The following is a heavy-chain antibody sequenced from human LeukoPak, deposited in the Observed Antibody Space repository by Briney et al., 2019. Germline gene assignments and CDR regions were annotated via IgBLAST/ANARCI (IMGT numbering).Heavy chain of an antibody. CDR1: GFTFSSYA. Sequence: GGSLRLSCAASGFTFSSYAMHWVRQAPGKGLEWVAVISYDGSSKYYADSVKGRFTISRDNSKNTLYLQMNSLRAEDTAVYYCARGMSSGYYYPFDYWGQGTLVTVSS. J-gene: IGHJ4*02. CDR3: ARGMSSGYYYPFDY. D-gene: IGHD3-22*01. V-gene: IGHV3-30-3*01. CDR2: ISYDGSSK.